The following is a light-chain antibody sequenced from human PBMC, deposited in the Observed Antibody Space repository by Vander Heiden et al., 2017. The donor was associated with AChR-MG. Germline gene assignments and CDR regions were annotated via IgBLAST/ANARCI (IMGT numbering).Light chain of an antibody. Sequence: QSVLTQPPSASGTPGQRVTISCSGTGSNSGSNYGYWYQQRPGTPPRLLIYRNDQRPSGVPDRFSGSRSGTSASLAISGLRAEDETEYFCSAWDGSLSAWVFGGGTKLTVL. CDR1: GSNSGSNY. V-gene: IGLV1-47*01. CDR3: SAWDGSLSAWV. CDR2: RND. J-gene: IGLJ3*02.